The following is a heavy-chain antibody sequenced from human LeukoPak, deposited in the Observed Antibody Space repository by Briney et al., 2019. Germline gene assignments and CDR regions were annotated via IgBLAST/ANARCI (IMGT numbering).Heavy chain of an antibody. Sequence: GESLKISCRGSGDIFSTYWIVWVRQMPGKGLEWMGIIYPDDSDTRYSPSFQGQVTISADKSLSTAYLQWSSLRASDTAMYYCARRKGYYDTSGYYAFDIWGQGTMVTVSS. CDR1: GDIFSTYW. J-gene: IGHJ3*02. D-gene: IGHD3-22*01. V-gene: IGHV5-51*01. CDR2: IYPDDSDT. CDR3: ARRKGYYDTSGYYAFDI.